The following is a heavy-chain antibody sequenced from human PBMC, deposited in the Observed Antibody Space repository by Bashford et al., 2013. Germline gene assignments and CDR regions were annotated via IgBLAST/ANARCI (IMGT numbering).Heavy chain of an antibody. CDR3: ARGPILEWLWFDY. J-gene: IGHJ4*02. V-gene: IGHV1-69*06. D-gene: IGHD3-3*01. CDR1: GGSFSNYA. CDR2: IIPIFGTP. Sequence: SVKVSCKASGGSFSNYAFSWVRQAPGQGLEWMGGIIPIFGTPHYAQKFQDRVTITADKSTSTAYMELSSLRSEDTAVYYCARGPILEWLWFDYWGQGTLVTVSS.